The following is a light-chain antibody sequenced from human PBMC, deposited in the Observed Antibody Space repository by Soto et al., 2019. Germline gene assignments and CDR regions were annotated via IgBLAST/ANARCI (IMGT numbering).Light chain of an antibody. V-gene: IGLV6-57*04. CDR1: SGAIASNS. J-gene: IGLJ2*01. CDR3: QSYDSNPVV. CDR2: EDN. Sequence: NFMLTQPHSVSESPGKTVIISCTRSSGAIASNSVQWYQQRPGSAPTTVIYEDNQRPSGVPDRFSGSTDGSSNSASLTISGLQAEDEAYYYCQSYDSNPVVFGGGTKLTVL.